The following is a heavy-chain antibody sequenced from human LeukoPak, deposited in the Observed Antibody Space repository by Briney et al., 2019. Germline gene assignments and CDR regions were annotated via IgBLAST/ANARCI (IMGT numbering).Heavy chain of an antibody. CDR2: IFHSGDT. V-gene: IGHV4-59*01. J-gene: IGHJ6*03. Sequence: SETLSLTCTVSGGSISTYYWSWIRQSPGKGLEWIGNIFHSGDTYYNPSLESRVTISVDTSKNQFSLKLSSVTAADTAVYYCGRDALVGYFSYYYMDVWGKGTTVTVSS. CDR1: GGSISTYY. CDR3: GRDALVGYFSYYYMDV. D-gene: IGHD2-15*01.